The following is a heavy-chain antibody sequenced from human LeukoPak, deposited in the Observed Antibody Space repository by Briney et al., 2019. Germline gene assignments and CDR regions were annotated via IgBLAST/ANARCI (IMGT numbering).Heavy chain of an antibody. D-gene: IGHD3-10*01. Sequence: ASVKVSCKASGYTFNGYYMHWVRQAPGQGLEWMGWINPNSGGTNYAQKFQGRVTMTRDTSISTAYMELSRLRSDDTAVYYCARVSGFGDPFDYWGQGTLVTVSS. J-gene: IGHJ4*02. CDR1: GYTFNGYY. V-gene: IGHV1-2*02. CDR3: ARVSGFGDPFDY. CDR2: INPNSGGT.